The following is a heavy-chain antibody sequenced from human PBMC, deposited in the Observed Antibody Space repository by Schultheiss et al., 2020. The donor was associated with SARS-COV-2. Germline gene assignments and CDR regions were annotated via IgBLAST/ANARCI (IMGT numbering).Heavy chain of an antibody. CDR2: INHSGST. V-gene: IGHV4-34*01. Sequence: SQTLSLTCAVYGGSFSGYYWSWIRQPPGKGLEWIGEINHSGSTNYNPSLKSRVTISVDTSKNQFSLKMRSVTAADTAMYYCARLYGSSLDCWGQGTLVTVSS. D-gene: IGHD2-2*02. CDR1: GGSFSGYY. CDR3: ARLYGSSLDC. J-gene: IGHJ4*02.